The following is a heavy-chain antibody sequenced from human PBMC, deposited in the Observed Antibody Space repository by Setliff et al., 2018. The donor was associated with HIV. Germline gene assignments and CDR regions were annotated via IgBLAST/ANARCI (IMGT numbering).Heavy chain of an antibody. CDR3: TTEGANSPAYH. V-gene: IGHV3-15*05. Sequence: LRLSCAGSGFSFSNAWLSWVRQAPGKGLEWVDRIKSKVDGETTDHAAPVKGRFTVSRDDSEKTLYLQMNSLKTEDTGVYYCTTEGANSPAYHWGQGTLVTVSS. CDR1: GFSFSNAW. J-gene: IGHJ5*02. CDR2: IKSKVDGETT.